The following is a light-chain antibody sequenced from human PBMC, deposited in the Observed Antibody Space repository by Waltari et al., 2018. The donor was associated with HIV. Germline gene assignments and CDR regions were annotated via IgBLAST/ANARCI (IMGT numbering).Light chain of an antibody. CDR3: SSYSGRNRSVI. V-gene: IGLV2-8*01. J-gene: IGLJ2*01. CDR1: SSDVGGHSY. CDR2: EVT. Sequence: QSALTQPPSASGSPGQAVTISCTGTSSDVGGHSYVSWYQQHPGKAPKLIISEVTKRPSGVPDRFAGSKSGNTASRTVSGLQAEDEGDYFCSSYSGRNRSVIFGGGTRVTVL.